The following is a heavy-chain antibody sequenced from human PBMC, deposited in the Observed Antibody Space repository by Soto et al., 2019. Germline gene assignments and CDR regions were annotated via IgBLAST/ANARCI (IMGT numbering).Heavy chain of an antibody. CDR3: ATLNSFGSDY. CDR1: GFSFSRFW. CDR2: ITGDGAIT. V-gene: IGHV3-74*01. Sequence: GGSLRLSCVASGFSFSRFWMHWVRRVPGKGLVWVSRITGDGAITTYADSVRGRFTISRDNAKSTVYLQMDSLRAEDTAVYYCATLNSFGSDYWGQGTPVTVSS. D-gene: IGHD5-18*01. J-gene: IGHJ4*02.